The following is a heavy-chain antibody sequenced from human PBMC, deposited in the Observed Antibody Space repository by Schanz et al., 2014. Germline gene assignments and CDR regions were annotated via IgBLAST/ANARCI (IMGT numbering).Heavy chain of an antibody. V-gene: IGHV1-18*01. D-gene: IGHD3-9*01. CDR3: AKAEYDILTDSYSRLDP. CDR2: ISVYTGNT. CDR1: GYTFTTYA. J-gene: IGHJ5*02. Sequence: QVQLVQSGAAVKKPGASVRVSCKASGYTFTTYAMSWVRQAPGQGLEWVGWISVYTGNTKYGQKVQSRVTMTADTSTNTAYMELRSMRSDDTAVYYCAKAEYDILTDSYSRLDPWGQGTLVTVSS.